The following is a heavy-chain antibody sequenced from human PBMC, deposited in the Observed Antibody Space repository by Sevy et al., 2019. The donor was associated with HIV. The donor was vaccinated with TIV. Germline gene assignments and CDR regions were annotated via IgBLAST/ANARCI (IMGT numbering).Heavy chain of an antibody. CDR2: ISGSADAT. Sequence: GGSLRRSCAASGFTFSNYAMSWVRQTPGKGLEWVSAISGSADATYYTDSVKGRFTISRDSSKNTVYLQMNSLRAEDTAVYYCVKEVSQYSYSDYWGQGTLVTVSS. CDR3: VKEVSQYSYSDY. D-gene: IGHD5-18*01. J-gene: IGHJ4*02. V-gene: IGHV3-23*01. CDR1: GFTFSNYA.